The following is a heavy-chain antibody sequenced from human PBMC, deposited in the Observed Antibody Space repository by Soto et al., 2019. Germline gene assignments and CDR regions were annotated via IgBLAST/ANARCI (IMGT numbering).Heavy chain of an antibody. V-gene: IGHV4-31*03. CDR2: IYYSGST. CDR1: GGSISSGGYY. CDR3: ARDPGIAARTGGYYGMDV. J-gene: IGHJ6*02. Sequence: SETLSLTCTVSGGSISSGGYYWSWIRQHPGKGLEWIGYIYYSGSTYYNPSLKSRVTISVDTSKNQFSLKLSSVTAADTAVYYCARDPGIAARTGGYYGMDVWGQGTTVTVSS. D-gene: IGHD6-6*01.